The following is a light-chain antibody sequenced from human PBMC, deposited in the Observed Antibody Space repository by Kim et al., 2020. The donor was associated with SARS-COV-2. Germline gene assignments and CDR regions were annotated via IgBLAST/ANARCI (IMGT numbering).Light chain of an antibody. Sequence: APGKKASLTGGGDNIGVKSVHWYQQEPGQAPVLVIHYDNYRPSGIPERFSGSNSGNTATLTITGVEAGDEADYYCQVWDNSRVHLVFGGGTQLTVL. CDR3: QVWDNSRVHLV. CDR1: NIGVKS. CDR2: YDN. J-gene: IGLJ2*01. V-gene: IGLV3-21*04.